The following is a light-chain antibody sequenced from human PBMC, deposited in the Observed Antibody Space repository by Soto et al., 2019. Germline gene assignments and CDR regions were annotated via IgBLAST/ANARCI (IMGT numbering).Light chain of an antibody. J-gene: IGKJ3*01. Sequence: EIVMTQSPATLSVSPGERATLSCRASQSVSSNLAWYQQTPGQAPRLLIYGASTRATGIPARFSGSGSGTEFTLTIRSLQSEDFAVYYCQQYNNWPPGTFGPGTKVDIK. CDR1: QSVSSN. CDR2: GAS. V-gene: IGKV3-15*01. CDR3: QQYNNWPPGT.